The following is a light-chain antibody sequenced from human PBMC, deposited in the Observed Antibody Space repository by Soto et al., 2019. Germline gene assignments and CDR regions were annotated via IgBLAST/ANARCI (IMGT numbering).Light chain of an antibody. J-gene: IGKJ5*01. CDR3: QQYDSLPIT. Sequence: DIQMTQSPSSLSVSVGDRVTITCQASQDISNFLNWYQQKPGKAPKVLIYDASTLDTGVPSRFSGGGSGTDSTFSISSLQPEDIATYYCQQYDSLPITFGQGTRLEIK. V-gene: IGKV1-33*01. CDR2: DAS. CDR1: QDISNF.